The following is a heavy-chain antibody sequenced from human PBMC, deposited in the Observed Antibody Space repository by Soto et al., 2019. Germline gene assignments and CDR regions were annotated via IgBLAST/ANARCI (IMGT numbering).Heavy chain of an antibody. D-gene: IGHD3-3*01. J-gene: IGHJ4*02. CDR2: IYHSGGT. Sequence: PSETLSLTCAVSGGSISSGGYSWSWIRQPPGKGLEWIGYIYHSGGTYYTPSLKSRVTISVDRSKNQFSLKLTSVTAADTAVYYCARAGKIAIFGVVIIDFDYWGQGTLVTVSS. CDR1: GGSISSGGYS. V-gene: IGHV4-30-2*01. CDR3: ARAGKIAIFGVVIIDFDY.